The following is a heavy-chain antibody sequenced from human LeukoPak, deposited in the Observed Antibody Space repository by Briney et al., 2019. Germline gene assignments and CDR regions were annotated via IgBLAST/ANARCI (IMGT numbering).Heavy chain of an antibody. Sequence: GGSLRLSCAASGFTFSNYGLSWVRQAPGKGLEWVSGITGSGGSTYYADSVKGRFTISRDNSKNTLYLQMNSLRAEDTAVYYCAKTRGYDYVWGSYRLASYFDYWGQGTLVTVSS. CDR1: GFTFSNYG. CDR2: ITGSGGST. D-gene: IGHD3-16*02. CDR3: AKTRGYDYVWGSYRLASYFDY. J-gene: IGHJ4*02. V-gene: IGHV3-23*01.